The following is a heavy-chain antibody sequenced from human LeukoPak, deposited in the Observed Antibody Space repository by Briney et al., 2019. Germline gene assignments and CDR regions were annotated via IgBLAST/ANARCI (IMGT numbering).Heavy chain of an antibody. CDR3: AKVQDYYGSGGGDY. D-gene: IGHD3-10*01. CDR1: GFTFSSYG. CDR2: ISGSGGST. V-gene: IGHV3-23*01. Sequence: GGSLRLSCAASGFTFSSYGMSWVRQAPGKGLEWVSAISGSGGSTYYADSVKGRFTISRDNSKNTLYLQMNSLRAEDTAVYYCAKVQDYYGSGGGDYWGQGTLVTVSS. J-gene: IGHJ4*02.